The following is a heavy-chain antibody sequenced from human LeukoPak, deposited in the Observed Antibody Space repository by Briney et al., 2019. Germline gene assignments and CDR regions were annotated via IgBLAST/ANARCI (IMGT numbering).Heavy chain of an antibody. CDR3: ARVTMIVVAALAFDI. CDR2: ISSSSSYI. D-gene: IGHD3-22*01. V-gene: IGHV3-21*01. J-gene: IGHJ3*02. Sequence: GGSLRLSCAASGFTFSSYSMNWVRQAPGKGLEWVSSISSSSSYIYYADSVKGRFTISRDNAKNSLYLQMNSLRAEDTAVYYCARVTMIVVAALAFDIWGQGTMVTVSS. CDR1: GFTFSSYS.